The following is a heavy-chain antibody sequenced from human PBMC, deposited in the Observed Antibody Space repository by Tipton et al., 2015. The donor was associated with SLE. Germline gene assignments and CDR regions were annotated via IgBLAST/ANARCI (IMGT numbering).Heavy chain of an antibody. CDR3: ARDRQQLVQNYYYYYMDV. V-gene: IGHV3-53*01. Sequence: GSLRLSCAASGFTVSSNYMSWVRQAPGKGLEWVSVIYSGGSTYYADSVKGRFTISRDNSKNTLYLQMNSLRAEDTAVYYCARDRQQLVQNYYYYYMDVWGKGTTVTVSS. CDR1: GFTVSSNY. J-gene: IGHJ6*03. D-gene: IGHD6-13*01. CDR2: IYSGGST.